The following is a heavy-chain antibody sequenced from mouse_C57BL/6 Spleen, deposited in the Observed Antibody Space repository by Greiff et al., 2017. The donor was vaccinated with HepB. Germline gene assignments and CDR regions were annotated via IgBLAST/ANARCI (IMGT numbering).Heavy chain of an antibody. CDR3: ARHEEGIYDGYLHY. CDR2: IDPSDSET. D-gene: IGHD2-3*01. CDR1: GYTFTSYW. J-gene: IGHJ2*01. V-gene: IGHV1-52*01. Sequence: VQLQQPGAELVRPGSSVKLSCKASGYTFTSYWMHWVKQRPIQGLEWIGNIDPSDSETHYNQKFKDKATLTADKSSSTVYMELSRLTSEDSAVYFCARHEEGIYDGYLHYWGQGTTLTVSS.